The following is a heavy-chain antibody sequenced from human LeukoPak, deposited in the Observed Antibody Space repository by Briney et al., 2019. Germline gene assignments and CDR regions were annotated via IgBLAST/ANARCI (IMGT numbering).Heavy chain of an antibody. CDR1: GGSFSGYY. J-gene: IGHJ6*03. CDR3: ARDPHHCSSTSCYFYYYYYMDV. D-gene: IGHD2-2*01. V-gene: IGHV4-34*01. Sequence: SETLSLTCAVYGGSFSGYYWSWIRQPPGKGLEWIGEINHSGSTNYNPSLKSRVTISVDTSKNQFSLKLSSVTAADTAVYYCARDPHHCSSTSCYFYYYYYMDVWGKGTTVTVSS. CDR2: INHSGST.